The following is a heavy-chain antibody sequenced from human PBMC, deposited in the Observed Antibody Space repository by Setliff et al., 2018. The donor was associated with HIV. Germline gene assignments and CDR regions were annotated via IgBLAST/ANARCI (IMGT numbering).Heavy chain of an antibody. D-gene: IGHD6-19*01. CDR3: TKNLYRSPWSPLDY. J-gene: IGHJ4*02. V-gene: IGHV3-30*02. Sequence: PGGSLRLSCATSGFTFSYYGMHWVRQAPGKGLEWVAFIRNDDTYKYYADSVKGRFTISRDNSKNTLYLQMNSLRAEDTAVYYCTKNLYRSPWSPLDYWGQGTLVTVSS. CDR2: IRNDDTYK. CDR1: GFTFSYYG.